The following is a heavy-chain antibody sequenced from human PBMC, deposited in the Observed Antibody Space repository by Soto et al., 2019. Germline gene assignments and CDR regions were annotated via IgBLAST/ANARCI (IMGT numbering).Heavy chain of an antibody. V-gene: IGHV3-15*01. J-gene: IGHJ3*02. CDR3: TTVDVGADYSNYFDAFDI. CDR2: IKSKTDGGTT. CDR1: GFTFSNAW. Sequence: GGSLRLSCAASGFTFSNAWMSWVRQAPGKGLEWVGRIKSKTDGGTTDYAAPVKGRCTISRDDSKNTLYLQMNSLKTEDTAVYYCTTVDVGADYSNYFDAFDIWGQGTMVTVSS. D-gene: IGHD4-4*01.